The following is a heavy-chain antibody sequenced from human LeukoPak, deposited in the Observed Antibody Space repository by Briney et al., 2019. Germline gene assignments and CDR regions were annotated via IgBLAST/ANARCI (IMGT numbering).Heavy chain of an antibody. CDR1: GFTFSSHA. CDR3: ARDHGRSGMLAASLDFDY. D-gene: IGHD2-15*01. Sequence: PGGSLRLSCAASGFTFSSHAMSWVRQAPGKGLEWVSGISGSGDSTNYADSVKGRFTISRDNSKNTLYLQMNSLRAEDTAVYFCARDHGRSGMLAASLDFDYWGQGTLVTVPS. CDR2: ISGSGDST. J-gene: IGHJ4*02. V-gene: IGHV3-23*01.